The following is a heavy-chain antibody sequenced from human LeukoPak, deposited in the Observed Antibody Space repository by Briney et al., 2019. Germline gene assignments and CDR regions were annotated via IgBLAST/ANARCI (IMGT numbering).Heavy chain of an antibody. J-gene: IGHJ4*02. D-gene: IGHD4-17*01. CDR3: ATRSMTTVTVDY. CDR1: GGSISSGGYY. Sequence: PSQTLSLTCTVSGGSISSGGYYWSWIRQHPGKGLEWIGYIYYSGSTYYNPSLKSRVTISVDTSKNQFSLKLSSVTAADTVVYYCATRSMTTVTVDYWGQGTLVTVSS. V-gene: IGHV4-31*03. CDR2: IYYSGST.